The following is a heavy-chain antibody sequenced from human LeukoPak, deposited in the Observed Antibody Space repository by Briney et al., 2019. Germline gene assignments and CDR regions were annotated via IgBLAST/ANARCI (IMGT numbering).Heavy chain of an antibody. J-gene: IGHJ3*02. CDR3: ARHSLPREGLWFGELPPHETSAFDI. CDR1: GYSISSGYY. V-gene: IGHV4-38-2*02. CDR2: IYYSGST. D-gene: IGHD3-10*01. Sequence: PSETLSLTCTVSGYSISSGYYWGWIRQPPGKGLEWIGSIYYSGSTYYNPSLKSRVTISVDTSKNQFSLKLSSVTAADTAVYYCARHSLPREGLWFGELPPHETSAFDIWGQGTMVTVSS.